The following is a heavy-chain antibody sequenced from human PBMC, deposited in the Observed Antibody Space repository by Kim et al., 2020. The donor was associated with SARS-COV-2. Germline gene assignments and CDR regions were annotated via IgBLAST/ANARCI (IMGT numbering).Heavy chain of an antibody. CDR1: GGSIRTGY. D-gene: IGHD3-16*01. CDR2: IHYSGTT. J-gene: IGHJ5*01. CDR3: AAIGPGGAWFDS. Sequence: SETLSLTCTVSGGSIRTGYCSWLRQSPGKGLEYIGYIHYSGTTNYNPSLKSRITLSVDASKNQFSLRLTSVTAADTAVYYCAAIGPGGAWFDSWGQGILV. V-gene: IGHV4-59*08.